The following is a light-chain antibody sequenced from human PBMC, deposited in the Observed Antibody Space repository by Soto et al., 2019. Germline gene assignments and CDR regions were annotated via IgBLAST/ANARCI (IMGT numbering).Light chain of an antibody. V-gene: IGLV2-14*01. CDR2: ASS. CDR3: SSFTTTRFYV. CDR1: SSDVGGYNY. Sequence: QSALTQPASVSGSPGQSITISCTGTSSDVGGYNYVSWYQHHPGKAPRLRIYASSNRPSGVSHRFSGSRSGHTASLTISGLQAEDEADYYCSSFTTTRFYVFGPGTKVTVL. J-gene: IGLJ1*01.